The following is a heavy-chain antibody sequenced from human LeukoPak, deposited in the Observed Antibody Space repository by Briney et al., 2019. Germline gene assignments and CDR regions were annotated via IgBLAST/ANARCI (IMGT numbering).Heavy chain of an antibody. V-gene: IGHV3-66*01. CDR1: EFSVGSNY. Sequence: GGSLRLSCAASEFSVGSNYMTWVRQAPGKGLEWVSLIYSGGSTYYADSVKGRFTISRDNSKNSLYLQMNSLRAEDTAVYYCASSYDSSGYYPYYFDYWGQGTLVTVSS. CDR2: IYSGGST. CDR3: ASSYDSSGYYPYYFDY. J-gene: IGHJ4*02. D-gene: IGHD3-22*01.